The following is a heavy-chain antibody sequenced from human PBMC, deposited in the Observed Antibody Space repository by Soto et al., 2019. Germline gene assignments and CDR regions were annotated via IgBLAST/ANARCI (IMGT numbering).Heavy chain of an antibody. V-gene: IGHV4-34*01. CDR2: INHSGST. CDR1: GGSFSGYY. CDR3: ARDVGAKDY. J-gene: IGHJ4*02. D-gene: IGHD1-26*01. Sequence: SETLSLTCAVYGGSFSGYYWSWIRQPPGKGLEWIGEINHSGSTNYNPSLKRLVTISVDTSKNQFSLKLSSVTAEDTAVYCCARDVGAKDYWGQGTLVTVSS.